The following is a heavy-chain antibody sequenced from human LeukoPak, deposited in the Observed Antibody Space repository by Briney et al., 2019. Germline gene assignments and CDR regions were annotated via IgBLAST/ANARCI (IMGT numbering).Heavy chain of an antibody. Sequence: ASVKVSCKAFGYSFTSYYMHWVRQAPGQGLEWMGIINPSGGTTSYAQRFQDRVTMTRDTSTSTVYMELSSLRSEDTAVYFCARVRGYSLFDYWGQGILVTVSP. J-gene: IGHJ4*02. CDR3: ARVRGYSLFDY. V-gene: IGHV1-46*01. D-gene: IGHD5-18*01. CDR2: INPSGGTT. CDR1: GYSFTSYY.